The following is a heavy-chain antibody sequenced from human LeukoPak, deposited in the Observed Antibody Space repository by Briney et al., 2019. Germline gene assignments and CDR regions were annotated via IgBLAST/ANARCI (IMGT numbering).Heavy chain of an antibody. Sequence: SGPTLMHPTQALTLTFTFSGFSLITSGMCVSWIRQPPGKALEWLALIDWDDDKYYSTSLKTRLTISKDTFKNQVVLTMTNMDPVDTATYYCARISAYGDYYFDYWGQGTLVTVSS. CDR1: GFSLITSGMC. CDR2: IDWDDDK. CDR3: ARISAYGDYYFDY. D-gene: IGHD4-17*01. V-gene: IGHV2-70*01. J-gene: IGHJ4*02.